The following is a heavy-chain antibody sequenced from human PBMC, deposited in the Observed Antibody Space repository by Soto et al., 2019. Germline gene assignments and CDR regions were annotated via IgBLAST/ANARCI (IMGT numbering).Heavy chain of an antibody. Sequence: GGSLRLSCAASGFTFDDYAMHWVRQAPGKGLEWVSLISWDGGSTYYADSVKGRFTISRDNSKNSLYLQMNSLRTEDTALYYCAKPRDVYNYASYFDYWGQGTLVTVSS. CDR1: GFTFDDYA. J-gene: IGHJ4*02. D-gene: IGHD5-12*01. CDR3: AKPRDVYNYASYFDY. V-gene: IGHV3-43*01. CDR2: ISWDGGST.